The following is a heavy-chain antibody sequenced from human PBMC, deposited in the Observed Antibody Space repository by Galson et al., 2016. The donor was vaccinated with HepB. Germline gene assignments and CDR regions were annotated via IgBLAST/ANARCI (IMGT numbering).Heavy chain of an antibody. CDR3: ASASFIEYRKTRSEDAFDI. J-gene: IGHJ3*02. CDR1: GGTFSSYT. CDR2: IIPIFGTT. V-gene: IGHV1-69*06. Sequence: SVKVSCKASGGTFSSYTISWVRRAPGQGPEWMGGIIPIFGTTNYAQKFQGRVTITADKSTSTAYMELSSLRSEDTAVYNCASASFIEYRKTRSEDAFDIWGQGTMVTVSS. D-gene: IGHD2/OR15-2a*01.